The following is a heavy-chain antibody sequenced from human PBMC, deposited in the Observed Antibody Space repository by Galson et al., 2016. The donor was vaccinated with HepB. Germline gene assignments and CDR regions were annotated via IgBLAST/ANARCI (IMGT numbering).Heavy chain of an antibody. J-gene: IGHJ4*02. CDR3: ARLTSYFDY. V-gene: IGHV4-39*01. Sequence: LSLTCTVSSGSISSSSYYWGWIRQPPGKGLEWIGTINYSGNTYYNPSLESRITISVDTSKNQFSLKVGSVTAADTAVYYCARLTSYFDYWGQGTLVTVSS. CDR1: SGSISSSSYY. CDR2: INYSGNT.